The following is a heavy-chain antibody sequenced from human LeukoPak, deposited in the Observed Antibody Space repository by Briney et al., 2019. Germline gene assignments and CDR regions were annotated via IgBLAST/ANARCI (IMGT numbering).Heavy chain of an antibody. CDR3: ASGLVGIVGAYFDY. D-gene: IGHD1-26*01. CDR1: GFTVSSNY. J-gene: IGHJ4*02. Sequence: PGGSLRLSCAASGFTVSSNYMSWVRQAPGKGLEWVSVIYSGGSTYYADSVKGRFTISRDNAKNSLYLQMNSLRAEDTAVYYCASGLVGIVGAYFDYWGQGTLVTVSS. V-gene: IGHV3-66*01. CDR2: IYSGGST.